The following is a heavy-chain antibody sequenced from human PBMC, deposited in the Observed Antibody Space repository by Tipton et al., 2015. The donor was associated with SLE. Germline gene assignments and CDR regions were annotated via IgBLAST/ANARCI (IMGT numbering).Heavy chain of an antibody. Sequence: TLSLTCTVSGDSVSSTNYYWAWIRQPPGKGLEWVGTIFNTGTTYYNSSLKSRVAISADTSKNQFSLTLMSVTGADTAAYFCARARSDDTFWTGYFYFFYYMDVWGKGTTVTVSS. V-gene: IGHV4-39*07. CDR1: GDSVSSTNYY. J-gene: IGHJ6*03. CDR2: IFNTGTT. CDR3: ARARSDDTFWTGYFYFFYYMDV. D-gene: IGHD3/OR15-3a*01.